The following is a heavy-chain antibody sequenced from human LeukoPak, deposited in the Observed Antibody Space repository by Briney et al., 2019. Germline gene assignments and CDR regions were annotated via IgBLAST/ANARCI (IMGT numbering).Heavy chain of an antibody. Sequence: SETLSLTCTVSGGSSSNYYWSWIRQPPGKGLDWIGYIYYSGSTNYNPSLKSRVTISVDTSKNQFSLKLSSVTAADTAVYYCASHVLYAFDIWGLGTMVTVSS. CDR2: IYYSGST. CDR1: GGSSSNYY. J-gene: IGHJ3*02. D-gene: IGHD3-16*01. V-gene: IGHV4-59*01. CDR3: ASHVLYAFDI.